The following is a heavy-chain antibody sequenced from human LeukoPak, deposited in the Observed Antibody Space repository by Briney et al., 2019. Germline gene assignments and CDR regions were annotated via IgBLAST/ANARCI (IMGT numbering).Heavy chain of an antibody. J-gene: IGHJ5*02. V-gene: IGHV4-34*01. CDR3: ARVPHLYYDFWSDVYPLRWFDP. CDR1: GGSFSGYY. CDR2: INHSGST. D-gene: IGHD3-3*01. Sequence: PSETLSLTCAVYGGSFSGYYWSWIRQPPGKGLEWIGEINHSGSTNYNPSLKSRVTISVDTSKNQFSLKLSSVTAADTAVYYCARVPHLYYDFWSDVYPLRWFDPWGQGTLVTVSS.